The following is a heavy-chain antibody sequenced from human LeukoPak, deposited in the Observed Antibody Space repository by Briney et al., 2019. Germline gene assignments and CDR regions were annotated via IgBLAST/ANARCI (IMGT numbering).Heavy chain of an antibody. Sequence: SETLSLTCTVSGASISSGGIFRSWIRQHPGKGLEWIGYIYYRGSTYYNPPLRSRATISVDTSKNQFSLNLTSVTATDTAVYFCARGVPHYGVSAFYYYDYWGQGTLVSVSS. V-gene: IGHV4-31*03. D-gene: IGHD3-16*01. CDR3: ARGVPHYGVSAFYYYDY. CDR1: GASISSGGIF. CDR2: IYYRGST. J-gene: IGHJ4*02.